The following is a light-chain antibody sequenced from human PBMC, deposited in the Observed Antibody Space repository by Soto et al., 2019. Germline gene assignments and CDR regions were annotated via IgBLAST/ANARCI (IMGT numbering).Light chain of an antibody. Sequence: QSALSRSVSGSPGQSVTLSCTGATTDVDSSEYVSWYQQHPGEAPRLLIYEVSKRPSGVPDRFSGSKSGNTASLTVSGLQAEDEADYYCCSYAGSNSLVFGGVTKLTVL. CDR1: TTDVDSSEY. CDR3: CSYAGSNSLV. J-gene: IGLJ2*01. CDR2: EVS. V-gene: IGLV2-11*01.